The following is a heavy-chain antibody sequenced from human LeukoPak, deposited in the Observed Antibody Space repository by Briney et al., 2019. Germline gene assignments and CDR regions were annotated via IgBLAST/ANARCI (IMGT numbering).Heavy chain of an antibody. CDR3: ARDRGEATRGFDY. V-gene: IGHV3-33*01. Sequence: GGSLRLSCAASGFTFSSYGMHWVRQAPGKGLEWVAVIWYDGSNKYYADSVKGRFTISRDNSKNTLYLQMNGLRAEDTAVYYCARDRGEATRGFDYWGQGTLVTVSS. J-gene: IGHJ4*02. D-gene: IGHD2-15*01. CDR2: IWYDGSNK. CDR1: GFTFSSYG.